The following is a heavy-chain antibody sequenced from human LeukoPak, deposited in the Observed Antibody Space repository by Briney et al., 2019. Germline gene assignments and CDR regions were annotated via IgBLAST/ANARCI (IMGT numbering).Heavy chain of an antibody. J-gene: IGHJ1*01. CDR1: GFTFSSYW. Sequence: GGSLRLSCAASGFTFSSYWMHWVRQAPGKGLVWVSRINSDGSSTSYADSVKGRFTISRDNAKNTLYLQMNSLRAEDTAVYYCARVPHYYGSGSYYNVDGYFQHWGRAPWSPSPQ. V-gene: IGHV3-74*01. CDR2: INSDGSST. D-gene: IGHD3-10*01. CDR3: ARVPHYYGSGSYYNVDGYFQH.